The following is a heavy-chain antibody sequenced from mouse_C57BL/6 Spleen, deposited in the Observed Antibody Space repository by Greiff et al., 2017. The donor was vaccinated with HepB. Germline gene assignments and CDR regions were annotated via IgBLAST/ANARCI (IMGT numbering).Heavy chain of an antibody. CDR3: ARSGGKGGFDY. D-gene: IGHD1-3*01. CDR1: GYTFTSYW. Sequence: QVQLQQPGAELVKPGASVKLSCKASGYTFTSYWMHWVKQRPGQGLEWIGMIHPNSGSTNYNEKFKSKATLTVDKSSSTAYMQLSSLTSEDSAVYYCARSGGKGGFDYWGQGTTLTVSS. J-gene: IGHJ2*01. V-gene: IGHV1-64*01. CDR2: IHPNSGST.